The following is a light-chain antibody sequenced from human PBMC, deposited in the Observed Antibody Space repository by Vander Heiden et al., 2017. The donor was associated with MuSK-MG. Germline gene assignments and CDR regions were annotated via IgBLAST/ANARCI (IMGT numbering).Light chain of an antibody. CDR3: QSYDLSRGAWL. V-gene: IGLV1-40*01. CDR1: SSNIGAGYD. CDR2: DSN. J-gene: IGLJ3*02. Sequence: QSVLTQPPSVSGAPGQRVTIPCTGSSSNIGAGYDVQWYQQVQGAAPKLLIFDSNRRPSGVPDRFSGSKSGTSASLAITGLQAEDEADYSCQSYDLSRGAWLFGGGTKLTVL.